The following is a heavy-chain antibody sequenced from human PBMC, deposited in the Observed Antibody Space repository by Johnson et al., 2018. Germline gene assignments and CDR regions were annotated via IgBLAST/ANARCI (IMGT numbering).Heavy chain of an antibody. Sequence: QVQLQESGPRLVKPSETLSLTCTVSGGSISSSDYYWGWIRQPPGQGLEWIGSTYYSGRTYYNPALQSRVTISVDTSKNQFSLKLTSVTAAVTARYYRARQGAGGVDVWGQGTKVTVSS. CDR2: TYYSGRT. J-gene: IGHJ6*02. CDR3: ARQGAGGVDV. CDR1: GGSISSSDYY. V-gene: IGHV4-39*01. D-gene: IGHD6-19*01.